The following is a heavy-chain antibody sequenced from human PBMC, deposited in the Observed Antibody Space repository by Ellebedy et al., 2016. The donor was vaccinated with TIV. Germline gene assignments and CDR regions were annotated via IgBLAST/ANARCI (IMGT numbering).Heavy chain of an antibody. J-gene: IGHJ4*02. CDR1: GSSISSGYY. Sequence: MPLETLSLTCSVSGSSISSGYYWSWIRQPPGKGLEWIGYIYSSGSGEYNPSLKSRVTMSVDTSRGQFSLRLNSVTAADTAVYYCARSGGWYTPYDYWGQGTLVTVSS. V-gene: IGHV4-61*01. D-gene: IGHD6-19*01. CDR3: ARSGGWYTPYDY. CDR2: IYSSGSG.